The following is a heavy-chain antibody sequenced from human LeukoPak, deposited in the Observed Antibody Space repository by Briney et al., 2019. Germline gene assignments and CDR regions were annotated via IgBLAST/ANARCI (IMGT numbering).Heavy chain of an antibody. D-gene: IGHD3-22*01. CDR2: ISDSGGST. CDR3: AKRGVVIRVILVGFHKQAYYFDS. J-gene: IGHJ4*02. V-gene: IGHV3-23*01. Sequence: GSLRLSCAVSGITLSNYGMSWVRQAPGNGLEWVAGISDSGGSTNYSDSVKGRFTISRDNAKNTLYLQMNSLRAEDTAVYFCAKRGVVIRVILVGFHKQAYYFDSWGQGALVTVSS. CDR1: GITLSNYG.